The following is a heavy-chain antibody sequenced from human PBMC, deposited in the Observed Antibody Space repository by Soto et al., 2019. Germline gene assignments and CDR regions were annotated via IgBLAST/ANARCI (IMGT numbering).Heavy chain of an antibody. V-gene: IGHV3-15*07. Sequence: GGSLRLSCAASGFTFSNAWINWVRQAPGKGLEWVGRIKSKTDGGTTDYAAPVKGRFTISRDDSKNTLYLQMNSLKTEDTAVYYCTTEYSSSRAGTFNYWGQGTLVTVS. CDR3: TTEYSSSRAGTFNY. D-gene: IGHD6-19*01. CDR2: IKSKTDGGTT. J-gene: IGHJ4*02. CDR1: GFTFSNAW.